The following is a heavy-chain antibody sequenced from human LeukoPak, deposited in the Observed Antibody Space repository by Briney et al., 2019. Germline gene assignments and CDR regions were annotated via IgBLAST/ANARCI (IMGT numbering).Heavy chain of an antibody. CDR2: ISGSGGST. V-gene: IGHV3-23*01. D-gene: IGHD3-10*01. J-gene: IGHJ6*02. CDR3: AKDTMVRGVMGYYYGMDV. CDR1: GFPLSSYA. Sequence: GSLSLSFAASGFPLSSYAMSWVRPAPGKGLEWVSAISGSGGSTYYADSVKGRFNISRDNSKNTLYLQMNSLRAEDTAVYYCAKDTMVRGVMGYYYGMDVWGQGTTVTVSS.